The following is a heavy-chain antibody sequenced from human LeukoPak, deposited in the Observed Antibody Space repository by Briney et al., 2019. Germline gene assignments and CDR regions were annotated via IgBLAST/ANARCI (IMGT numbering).Heavy chain of an antibody. CDR2: IDYSGSP. V-gene: IGHV4-30-4*08. Sequence: SETLSLTCTVSGGSISSGDYYWSWIRQPPGKGLEWIGYIDYSGSPYYNPSLKGRVTISVDTSKDQFSLKLSSVTAADTAVYYCARGGNHYGSGSYYSPAYFDYWGQGTLVTVSS. CDR3: ARGGNHYGSGSYYSPAYFDY. J-gene: IGHJ4*02. D-gene: IGHD3-10*01. CDR1: GGSISSGDYY.